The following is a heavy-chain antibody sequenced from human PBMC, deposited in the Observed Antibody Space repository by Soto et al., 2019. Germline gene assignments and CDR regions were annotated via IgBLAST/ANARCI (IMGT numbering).Heavy chain of an antibody. CDR2: INTKFGDT. D-gene: IGHD3-10*01. CDR1: GYTFNAYY. Sequence: QVQLVQSGAEVKEPGDSVRVSCEASGYTFNAYYIHWVRQAPGQGLEWMGWINTKFGDTTYAQEFQGRVSMTRDMSISPVYMELRRLTSGDTAIYYGARNIDYYYGPGSGNGHGFWGQGTTVTVFS. CDR3: ARNIDYYYGPGSGNGHGF. V-gene: IGHV1-2*02. J-gene: IGHJ6*02.